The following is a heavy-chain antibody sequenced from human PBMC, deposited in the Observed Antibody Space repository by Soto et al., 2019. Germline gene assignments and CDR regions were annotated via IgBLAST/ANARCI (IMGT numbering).Heavy chain of an antibody. Sequence: ASVKVSCKASGGTFSSYAISWVRQAPGQGLEWMGGIIPIFGTANYAQKFQGRVTITADESTSTAYMELSSLRSEDTAVYYCARLPPPGPSFGLVNAFDIWGQGTMVTVSS. V-gene: IGHV1-69*13. CDR3: ARLPPPGPSFGLVNAFDI. D-gene: IGHD2-21*01. CDR2: IIPIFGTA. J-gene: IGHJ3*02. CDR1: GGTFSSYA.